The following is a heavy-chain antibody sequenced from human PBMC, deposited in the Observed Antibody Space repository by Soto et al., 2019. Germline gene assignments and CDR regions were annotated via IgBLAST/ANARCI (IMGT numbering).Heavy chain of an antibody. V-gene: IGHV3-11*06. D-gene: IGHD6-6*01. Sequence: GGSLRLSCAASGFTFSDYYMSWIRQAPGKGLEWVSYISSSSSYTNYADSVKGRFTISRDNAKNSLYLQMNSLRAEDTAVYYCARGALRGSSSNTPSGYYYYGMDVWGQGTTVTVSS. CDR2: ISSSSSYT. CDR1: GFTFSDYY. CDR3: ARGALRGSSSNTPSGYYYYGMDV. J-gene: IGHJ6*02.